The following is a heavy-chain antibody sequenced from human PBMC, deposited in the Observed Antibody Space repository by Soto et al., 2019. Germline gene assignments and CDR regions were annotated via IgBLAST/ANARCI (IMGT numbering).Heavy chain of an antibody. D-gene: IGHD2-8*01. CDR2: IYHGGST. CDR1: GGSISSSNW. CDR3: ARGAIVLMVYARSGYYYGMDV. V-gene: IGHV4-4*02. Sequence: SETLSLTCAVSGGSISSSNWWSWVRQPPGKGLEGIGEIYHGGSTNYNPSLKTRVTISVDKSKNQFSLKLSSVTAADTAVYYCARGAIVLMVYARSGYYYGMDVWGQGTTVTVS. J-gene: IGHJ6*02.